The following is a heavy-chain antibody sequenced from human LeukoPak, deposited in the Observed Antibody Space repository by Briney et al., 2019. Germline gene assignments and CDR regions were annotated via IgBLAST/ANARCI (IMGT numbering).Heavy chain of an antibody. CDR2: IYYSGSP. CDR1: GGSISSNTYY. J-gene: IGHJ4*02. Sequence: SETLSLTCTVSGGSISSNTYYWGWIRQPPGKGLEWIGSIYYSGSPYYNPSLKSRVTISIDTSKNQFSLNLPSMTAADTGVYYCARQGIEWFFFDLWGQGTLVSVSS. CDR3: ARQGIEWFFFDL. V-gene: IGHV4-39*01. D-gene: IGHD3-3*01.